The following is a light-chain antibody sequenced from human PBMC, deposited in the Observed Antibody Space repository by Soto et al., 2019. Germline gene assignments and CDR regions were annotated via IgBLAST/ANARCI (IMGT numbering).Light chain of an antibody. CDR2: NNN. Sequence: QSVLTQPPSASGTPGQRVTISCSGSSSNIGSNTVNWYQQLPGTAPKLLIYNNNQRPSGGPDRFTGSKSGTSASLAISGLQSEDEADYYFAAWDDSLNGLVFGTGTQLTVL. V-gene: IGLV1-44*01. J-gene: IGLJ7*01. CDR3: AAWDDSLNGLV. CDR1: SSNIGSNT.